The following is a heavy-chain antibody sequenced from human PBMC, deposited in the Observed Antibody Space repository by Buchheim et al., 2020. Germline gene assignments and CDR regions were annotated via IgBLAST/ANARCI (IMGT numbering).Heavy chain of an antibody. Sequence: QVQLVQSGAEVKKPGSSVKVSCKASGGTFSSYAIRWVRQAPGQGLEWMGGIIPIFGTANYAQKFQGRVSTPADKSTSTPYMELSSLRCEETAVYYCAGGALVGAKLGFDYWGQGTL. V-gene: IGHV1-69*06. J-gene: IGHJ4*02. CDR1: GGTFSSYA. CDR3: AGGALVGAKLGFDY. CDR2: IIPIFGTA. D-gene: IGHD1-26*01.